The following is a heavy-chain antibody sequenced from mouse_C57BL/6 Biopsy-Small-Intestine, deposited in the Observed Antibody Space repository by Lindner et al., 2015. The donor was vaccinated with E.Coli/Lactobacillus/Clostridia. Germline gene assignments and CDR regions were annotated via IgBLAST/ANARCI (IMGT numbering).Heavy chain of an antibody. D-gene: IGHD3-1*01. CDR2: ISYSGST. V-gene: IGHV3-1*01. Sequence: VQLQESGPGMVKPSQSLSLTCTVTGYSITSGYDWHWIRHFPGNKLEWMGYISYSGSTNYNPSLKSRTSITHDTSKNHFFLKLNSVTTEDTATYYCARGASWFAYWGQGTLVTVSA. CDR3: ARGASWFAY. CDR1: GYSITSGYD. J-gene: IGHJ3*01.